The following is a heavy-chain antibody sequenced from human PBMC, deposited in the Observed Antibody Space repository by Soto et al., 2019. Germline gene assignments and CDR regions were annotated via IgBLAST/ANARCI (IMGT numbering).Heavy chain of an antibody. Sequence: PGGSLRLSCAASAFPVSSYAMSWVRHAPDKGLEWVSAIGFTGDSTFYADSVKGRFTISRDNSKNTLYLQMNSLRAEDTAVYFCARRFSSSSFYFDYWGQGTLVTVS. V-gene: IGHV3-23*01. CDR1: AFPVSSYA. CDR3: ARRFSSSSFYFDY. CDR2: IGFTGDST. J-gene: IGHJ4*02. D-gene: IGHD6-6*01.